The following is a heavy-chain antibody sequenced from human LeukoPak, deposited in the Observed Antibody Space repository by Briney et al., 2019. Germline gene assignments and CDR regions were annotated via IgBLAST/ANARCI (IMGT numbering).Heavy chain of an antibody. CDR1: GGSISSYY. J-gene: IGHJ6*02. D-gene: IGHD3-3*01. Sequence: SETLSLTCTVSGGSISSYYWSWIRQPPGKGLEWIGYIYYSGSTNYNPSLKSRVTISIDTSKNQFSLKVSSVTAADTAVYYCASLPYYDFWSGHYYYGMDVWGQGTTVTVSS. CDR2: IYYSGST. CDR3: ASLPYYDFWSGHYYYGMDV. V-gene: IGHV4-59*01.